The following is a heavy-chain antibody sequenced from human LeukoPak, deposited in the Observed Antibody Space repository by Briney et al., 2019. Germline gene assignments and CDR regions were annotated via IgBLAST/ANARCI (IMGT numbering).Heavy chain of an antibody. Sequence: PSETLSLTCTVSGGSISSYYWSWIRQPAGKGLEWIGRIYTSGSTNYNPSLKSRVTMSVDTSKNQVSLKLSSVTAADTAVYYCARDLGCSGGSCYWNWFDPWGQGTLVTVSS. CDR1: GGSISSYY. V-gene: IGHV4-4*07. D-gene: IGHD2-15*01. CDR3: ARDLGCSGGSCYWNWFDP. J-gene: IGHJ5*02. CDR2: IYTSGST.